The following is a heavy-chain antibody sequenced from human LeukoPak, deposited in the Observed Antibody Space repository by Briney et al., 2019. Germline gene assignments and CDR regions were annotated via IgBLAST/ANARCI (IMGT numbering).Heavy chain of an antibody. Sequence: SETLSLTCAGYGGSFSGYYWSWIRQPPGKGLEWIGEINHSGSTNYNPSLKSRVTISVDTSKNQFSLKLSSVTAADTAVYYCASRPSYDYVWGSYRYNWFDPWGQGTLVTVSS. CDR3: ASRPSYDYVWGSYRYNWFDP. D-gene: IGHD3-16*02. V-gene: IGHV4-34*01. CDR2: INHSGST. J-gene: IGHJ5*02. CDR1: GGSFSGYY.